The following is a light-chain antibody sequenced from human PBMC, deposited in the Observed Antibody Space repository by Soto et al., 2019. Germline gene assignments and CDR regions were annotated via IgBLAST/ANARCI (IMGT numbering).Light chain of an antibody. CDR2: DVS. CDR3: SSFTSSNTEV. Sequence: QSALTQPASVSGSPGQSITISCTGTRSDIGSYNYVSWYQQHPGKAPKLMIYDVSNRPSGISNRFSGSKSGNTASLTISGLQAEDEADYSCSSFTSSNTEVFGGGTKLTVL. V-gene: IGLV2-14*03. J-gene: IGLJ3*02. CDR1: RSDIGSYNY.